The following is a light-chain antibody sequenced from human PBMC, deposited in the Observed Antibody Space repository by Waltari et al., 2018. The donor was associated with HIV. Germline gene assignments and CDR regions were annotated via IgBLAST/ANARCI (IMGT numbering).Light chain of an antibody. J-gene: IGLJ3*02. CDR3: ATWDDSLSGLWV. V-gene: IGLV1-47*01. Sequence: QSVLTQPPSASGTPGQRVTISCSGSSSHIGSSYVYWYPQLPGTAPKLLMYRNNQRPSGVPDRFSGSKSGTSASLAIRGLRSEDEADYYCATWDDSLSGLWVFGGGTKLTVL. CDR1: SSHIGSSY. CDR2: RNN.